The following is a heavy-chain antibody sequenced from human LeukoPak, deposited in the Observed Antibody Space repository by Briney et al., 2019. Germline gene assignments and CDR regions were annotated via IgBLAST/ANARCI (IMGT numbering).Heavy chain of an antibody. J-gene: IGHJ4*02. CDR3: ARARRQTYYFDY. Sequence: PSETLSLTCTVSGGSISSYYWSWIRQPPGKGLEWIGYIYYSGSTNYNPSLKSRVTISADTSKNQFSLKLSSVTAADTAVYYCARARRQTYYFDYWGQGTLVTVSS. CDR2: IYYSGST. V-gene: IGHV4-59*01. CDR1: GGSISSYY.